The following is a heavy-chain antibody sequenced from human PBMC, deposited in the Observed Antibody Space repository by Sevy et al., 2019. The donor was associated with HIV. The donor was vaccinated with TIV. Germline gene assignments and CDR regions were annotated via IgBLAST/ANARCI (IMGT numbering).Heavy chain of an antibody. CDR2: IKSKTDGGTT. V-gene: IGHV3-15*01. J-gene: IGHJ4*02. D-gene: IGHD1-26*01. CDR3: TTDLGSGSYPNDY. Sequence: GGSLRLSCAASGFTFSNAWMSWVRQAPGKGQEWVGRIKSKTDGGTTDYAAPVKGRFTISRDDSKNTLYLQMNSLKTEDTAVYYCTTDLGSGSYPNDYWGQGTLVTVSS. CDR1: GFTFSNAW.